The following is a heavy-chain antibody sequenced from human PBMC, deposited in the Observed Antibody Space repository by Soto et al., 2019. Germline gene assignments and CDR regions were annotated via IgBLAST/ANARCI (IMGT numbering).Heavy chain of an antibody. Sequence: SETLSLTCAVYGGSFSGYYWSWIRQPPGKGLEWIGEINHSGSTNYNPSLKSRVTTSVDTSKNQFSLKLSSVTAADTAVYYCARSTLVRRRIFQHWGQGTLVTVSS. CDR3: ARSTLVRRRIFQH. V-gene: IGHV4-34*01. CDR2: INHSGST. J-gene: IGHJ1*01. D-gene: IGHD6-13*01. CDR1: GGSFSGYY.